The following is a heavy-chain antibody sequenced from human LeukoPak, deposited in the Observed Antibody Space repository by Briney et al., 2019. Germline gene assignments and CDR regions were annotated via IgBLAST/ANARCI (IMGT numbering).Heavy chain of an antibody. J-gene: IGHJ3*02. D-gene: IGHD3-16*01. CDR1: GFTFSSYW. V-gene: IGHV3-7*01. Sequence: PGGSLRLSCAASGFTFSSYWMSWVRQAPGKGLEWVANIKQDGSEKYYVDSVKGPFTISRDNAKNSLYLQMNSLRAEDAAVYYCARDLAKDAFDIWGQGTMVTVSS. CDR3: ARDLAKDAFDI. CDR2: IKQDGSEK.